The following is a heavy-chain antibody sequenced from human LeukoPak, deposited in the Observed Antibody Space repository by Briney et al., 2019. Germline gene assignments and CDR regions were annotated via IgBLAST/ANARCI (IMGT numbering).Heavy chain of an antibody. Sequence: SETLSLTCAVYGGSFSGYYWSWIRQPPGKGLEWIGEINHSGSTNYNPSLKSRVTISVDTSKNQFSLKPSSVTAADTAVYYCARGRRAAPFDYWGQGTLVTVSS. CDR3: ARGRRAAPFDY. J-gene: IGHJ4*02. CDR1: GGSFSGYY. CDR2: INHSGST. D-gene: IGHD6-25*01. V-gene: IGHV4-34*01.